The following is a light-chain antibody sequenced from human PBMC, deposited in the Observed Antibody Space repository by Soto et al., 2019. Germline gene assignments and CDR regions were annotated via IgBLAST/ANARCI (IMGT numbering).Light chain of an antibody. V-gene: IGLV2-23*01. J-gene: IGLJ3*02. Sequence: QSALTQPASVSGSPGQSITISCTGTSSDVGSYNLVSWYQQHPGKAPKLMIYEGSKRPSGVSNRFSGSKSGNTASLTISGLQAEDEADYYCCSYAGSSTLGVFGGGTQLTV. CDR3: CSYAGSSTLGV. CDR1: SSDVGSYNL. CDR2: EGS.